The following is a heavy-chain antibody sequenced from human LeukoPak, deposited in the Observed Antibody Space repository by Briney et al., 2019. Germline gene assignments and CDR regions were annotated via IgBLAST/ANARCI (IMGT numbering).Heavy chain of an antibody. Sequence: ASVKVSCKASGYTFTSYGISWVRQAPGQGLEWMGWISAYNGNTNYAQKLQGRVTMTTDTSTSTAYMELRSLRSDDTAVYYCARDHERPSYYDSSGYYDNWGQETLVTSPQ. V-gene: IGHV1-18*01. J-gene: IGHJ4*02. CDR3: ARDHERPSYYDSSGYYDN. CDR1: GYTFTSYG. D-gene: IGHD3-22*01. CDR2: ISAYNGNT.